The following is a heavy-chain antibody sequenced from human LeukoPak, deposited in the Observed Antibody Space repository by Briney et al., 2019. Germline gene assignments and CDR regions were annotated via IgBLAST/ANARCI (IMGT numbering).Heavy chain of an antibody. D-gene: IGHD3-10*01. V-gene: IGHV4-30-4*01. Sequence: PSQTLSLTWTVSGGSISSGDYYWSWIRQPPGKGLEWIGYIYYSGSTYYNPSLKSRVTISVDTSKNQFSLKLSSVTAADTAVYYCARAGKPWGWFDPWGQGTLVTVSS. J-gene: IGHJ5*02. CDR2: IYYSGST. CDR3: ARAGKPWGWFDP. CDR1: GGSISSGDYY.